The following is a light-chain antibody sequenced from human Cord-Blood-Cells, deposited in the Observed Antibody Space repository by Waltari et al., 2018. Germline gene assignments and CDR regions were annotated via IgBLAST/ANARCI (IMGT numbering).Light chain of an antibody. CDR3: QQSYSTPFT. J-gene: IGKJ3*01. CDR2: AAS. CDR1: QSISSY. Sequence: DIQMTQSPSSLSASVGDRVTITCRASQSISSYLNWYQQKPGKAPKLLIYAASSLQSGVPSRFSRSGSGTDFTLTISSLQPEDFATYYCQQSYSTPFTFGPWTKVDIK. V-gene: IGKV1-39*01.